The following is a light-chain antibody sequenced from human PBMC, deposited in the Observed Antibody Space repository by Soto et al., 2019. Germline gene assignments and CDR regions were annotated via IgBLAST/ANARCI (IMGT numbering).Light chain of an antibody. V-gene: IGKV1-5*01. CDR2: DVS. Sequence: DIQMTQSPATVSASVGDRVTITCWASHNINYWLAWYQQRPGSAPKLLIYDVSTLQSGVPSRFSGSHSGTEFTLTISTLQPDDFATYYCQHYAFDSQTFGQGTKVEVK. CDR3: QHYAFDSQT. CDR1: HNINYW. J-gene: IGKJ1*01.